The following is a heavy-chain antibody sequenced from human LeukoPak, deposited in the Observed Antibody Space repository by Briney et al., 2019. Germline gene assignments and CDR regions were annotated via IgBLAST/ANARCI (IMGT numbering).Heavy chain of an antibody. J-gene: IGHJ6*04. V-gene: IGHV3-13*05. D-gene: IGHD3-10*01. CDR1: GFTFSSYY. Sequence: PGGLRRLSCAASGFTFSSYYMHWVRQSTGKRLEWFSAIGTAGDPYYPGSVKGRFTISRENAKNSLYLQMNSLRAGDTAVYYCARGIGPQGYYYYGMDVWGKGTTVTVSS. CDR3: ARGIGPQGYYYYGMDV. CDR2: IGTAGDP.